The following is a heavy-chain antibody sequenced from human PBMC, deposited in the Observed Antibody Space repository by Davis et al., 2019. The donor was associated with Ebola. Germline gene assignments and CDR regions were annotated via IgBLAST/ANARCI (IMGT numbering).Heavy chain of an antibody. D-gene: IGHD6-19*01. CDR3: ARGNAVAGPFHGMDV. CDR1: GFTFSGSA. Sequence: GESLKISCAASGFTFSGSAMHWVRQAPGKGLEWVAVISYDGSNKYYADSVKGRFTISRDNSKNTLYLQMNSLRAEDTAVYYCARGNAVAGPFHGMDVWGQGTTVTVSS. J-gene: IGHJ6*02. V-gene: IGHV3-30-3*01. CDR2: ISYDGSNK.